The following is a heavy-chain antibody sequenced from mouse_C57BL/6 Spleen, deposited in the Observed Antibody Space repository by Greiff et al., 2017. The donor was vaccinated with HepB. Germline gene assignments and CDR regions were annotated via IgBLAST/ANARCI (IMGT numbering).Heavy chain of an antibody. CDR3: ARSGYGSSL. CDR2: IDPSDSYT. V-gene: IGHV1-50*01. Sequence: VQLQPSGAELVKPGASVKLSCKASGYTFTSYWMQWVKQRPGQGLEWIGEIDPSDSYTNYNQKFKGKATLTVDTSSSTAYMQLSSLTSEDSAVYYCARSGYGSSLWGQGTTLTVSS. D-gene: IGHD1-1*01. CDR1: GYTFTSYW. J-gene: IGHJ2*01.